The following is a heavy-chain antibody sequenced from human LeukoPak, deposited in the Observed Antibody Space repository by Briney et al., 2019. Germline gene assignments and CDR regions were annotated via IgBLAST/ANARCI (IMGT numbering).Heavy chain of an antibody. D-gene: IGHD5-18*01. J-gene: IGHJ6*03. CDR1: GGSISSSRYY. V-gene: IGHV4-39*07. CDR2: IYYDGSA. Sequence: SETLSLTCTVSGGSISSSRYYWGWIRQPPGKGLEWVGNIYYDGSAYYNPSLKSRVTISVDTSKNQFSLNLSSVTAADTAVYYCAVQPGYYYHMDVWGKGTTVTVSS. CDR3: AVQPGYYYHMDV.